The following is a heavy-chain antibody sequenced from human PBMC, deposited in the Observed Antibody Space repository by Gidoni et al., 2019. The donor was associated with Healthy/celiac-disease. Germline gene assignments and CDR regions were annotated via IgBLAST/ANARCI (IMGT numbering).Heavy chain of an antibody. J-gene: IGHJ4*02. CDR3: AKDITAFIAAAGTIFDY. V-gene: IGHV3-9*01. Sequence: EVQLVESGGGLVQPGRSLRLSCAASGFTFDDYAMHGVRQAPGKGLGWVSGISWNSGSIGYADSVKGRFTISRDNAKNSLYLQMNSLRAEDTALYYCAKDITAFIAAAGTIFDYWGQGTLVTVSS. D-gene: IGHD6-13*01. CDR1: GFTFDDYA. CDR2: ISWNSGSI.